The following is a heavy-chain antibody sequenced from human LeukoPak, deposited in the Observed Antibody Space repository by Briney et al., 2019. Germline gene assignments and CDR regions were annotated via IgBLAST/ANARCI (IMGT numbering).Heavy chain of an antibody. V-gene: IGHV4-34*01. CDR3: ARTLVVAAREPYFDY. J-gene: IGHJ4*02. D-gene: IGHD2-15*01. Sequence: SETLSLTCAVYGGSFSGYYWSWIRQPPGKGLEWIGEINHSGSTNYNPSLDSRVTISLDTSKNQFSLKLSSVTAADTAIYYCARTLVVAAREPYFDYWGQGTLVTVSS. CDR2: INHSGST. CDR1: GGSFSGYY.